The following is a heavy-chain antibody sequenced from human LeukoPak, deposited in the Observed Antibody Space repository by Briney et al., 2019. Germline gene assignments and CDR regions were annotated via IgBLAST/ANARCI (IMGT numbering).Heavy chain of an antibody. V-gene: IGHV3-23*01. J-gene: IGHJ6*03. CDR3: AKDSSSYDWGYMDV. Sequence: GGSLRLSCAASGFPFSSYFMSWVRQAPGKGLEWVSLIGGSDGRTRYADSVKGRFTISRDNSKNTLYLEMNSLRAEDTAVYYCAKDSSSYDWGYMDVWGKGTTVTISS. CDR2: IGGSDGRT. D-gene: IGHD3-22*01. CDR1: GFPFSSYF.